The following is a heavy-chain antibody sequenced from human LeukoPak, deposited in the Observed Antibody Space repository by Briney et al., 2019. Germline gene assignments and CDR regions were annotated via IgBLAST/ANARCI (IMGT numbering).Heavy chain of an antibody. Sequence: GGSLGLSCAVSGFTFSTKSMYWVRQAPEKGLEWVSYISADSGITYYAESVKGRYTISRDNAKNSLYLQMNSLRDEDTAVYYCASRDYFDYWGQGTLVTVSS. J-gene: IGHJ4*02. CDR1: GFTFSTKS. CDR2: ISADSGIT. V-gene: IGHV3-48*02. CDR3: ASRDYFDY.